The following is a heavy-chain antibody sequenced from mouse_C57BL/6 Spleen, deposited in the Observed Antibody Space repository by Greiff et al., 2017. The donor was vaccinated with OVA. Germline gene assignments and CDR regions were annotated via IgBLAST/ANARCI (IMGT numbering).Heavy chain of an antibody. CDR3: ARGGPLDY. J-gene: IGHJ2*01. CDR1: GYAFSSSW. CDR2: IYPGDGDT. V-gene: IGHV1-82*01. D-gene: IGHD3-3*01. Sequence: QVQLQQSGPELVKPGASVKISCKASGYAFSSSWMNWVKQRPGKGLEWIGRIYPGDGDTNYNGKFKGKATLTADKSSSTAYMQLSSLTSEDSAVYFGARGGPLDYWGQGTTLTVSS.